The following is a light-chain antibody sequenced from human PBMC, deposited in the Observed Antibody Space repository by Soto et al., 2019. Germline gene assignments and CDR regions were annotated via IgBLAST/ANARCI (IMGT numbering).Light chain of an antibody. CDR3: QHFDSSSLWT. Sequence: DIQMTQSPSTLSASVGDRVTITCRASQSIGTSLAWYQQRPGKAPNLLIYDASSLRSGVPSRFSGSGSGTEFTLTISCLQADDFATYYCQHFDSSSLWTFGQGTRVEIK. J-gene: IGKJ1*01. CDR1: QSIGTS. V-gene: IGKV1-5*01. CDR2: DAS.